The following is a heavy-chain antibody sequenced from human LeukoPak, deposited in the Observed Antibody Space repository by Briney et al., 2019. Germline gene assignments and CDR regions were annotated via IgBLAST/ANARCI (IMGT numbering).Heavy chain of an antibody. CDR2: MNPNSGNT. V-gene: IGHV1-8*02. J-gene: IGHJ5*02. Sequence: ASVKVSCKASGYTFTSYDINWVRQATGQGLEWMGWMNPNSGNTGYAQKFQGRVTMTRDMSTSTVYMELSSLRSEDTAVYYCARDYGGNSPPGAWGQGTLVTVSS. D-gene: IGHD4-23*01. CDR1: GYTFTSYD. CDR3: ARDYGGNSPPGA.